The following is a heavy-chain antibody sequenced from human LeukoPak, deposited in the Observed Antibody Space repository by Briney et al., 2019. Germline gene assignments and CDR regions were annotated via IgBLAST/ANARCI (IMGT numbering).Heavy chain of an antibody. D-gene: IGHD5/OR15-5a*01. CDR2: INHSGST. Sequence: SETQSLTCAVYGGSFSGYYWSWIRQPPGKGLEWIGEINHSGSTNYNPSLKSRVTISVDTSKNQFSLKLSSVTAADTAVYYCARAPYFQSTRFQHWGQGTLVTVSS. V-gene: IGHV4-34*01. CDR1: GGSFSGYY. CDR3: ARAPYFQSTRFQH. J-gene: IGHJ1*01.